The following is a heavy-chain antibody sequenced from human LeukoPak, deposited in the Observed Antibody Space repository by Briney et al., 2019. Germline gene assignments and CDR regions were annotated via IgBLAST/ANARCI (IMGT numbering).Heavy chain of an antibody. CDR1: GYTFTSYH. CDR2: INPSGGTT. Sequence: ASVKVSCKASGYTFTSYHMHWMRQAPGQGLEWMGIINPSGGTTNYAQKFRGRVTMTRDMPTSTVYMELSSLRSDDTAVYYCAREGGVVLSIRVADYYYYYMDVWGKGTTVTVSS. V-gene: IGHV1-46*01. D-gene: IGHD2-15*01. CDR3: AREGGVVLSIRVADYYYYYMDV. J-gene: IGHJ6*03.